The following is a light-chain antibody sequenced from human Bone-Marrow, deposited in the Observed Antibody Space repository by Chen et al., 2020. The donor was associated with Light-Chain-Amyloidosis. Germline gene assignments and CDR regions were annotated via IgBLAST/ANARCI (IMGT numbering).Light chain of an antibody. V-gene: IGLV1-47*01. CDR1: SSNIGSNY. Sequence: QSVLTQPPSASGTPGQRVTISCSGSSSNIGSNYVYWYQQLPGTAPKLLIYRNKQRPSGVPDRFSGSKSGTAASLAISGLQSEDEADYYCAAWDDSLNGLYVFGTGTKVTVL. CDR2: RNK. CDR3: AAWDDSLNGLYV. J-gene: IGLJ1*01.